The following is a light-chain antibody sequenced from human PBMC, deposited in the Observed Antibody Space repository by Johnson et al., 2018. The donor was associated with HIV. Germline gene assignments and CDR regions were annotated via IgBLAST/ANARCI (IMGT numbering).Light chain of an antibody. CDR3: GTWDSSLSAYV. CDR2: ENN. CDR1: SSNIENNY. Sequence: QSVLTQPPSVSATPGQKVTISCSGSSSNIENNYVSWYQQLPETAPKLLIYENNKRTSGIPDRFSGSKSGTSATLGVTGLQTGDEADYFCGTWDSSLSAYVFGTGTKVTVL. V-gene: IGLV1-51*02. J-gene: IGLJ1*01.